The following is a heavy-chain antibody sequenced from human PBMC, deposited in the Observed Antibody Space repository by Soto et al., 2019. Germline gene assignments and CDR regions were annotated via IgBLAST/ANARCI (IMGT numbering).Heavy chain of an antibody. CDR3: ARGERLYYYCDGMDV. CDR2: INTGNGNT. J-gene: IGHJ6*02. V-gene: IGHV1-3*04. D-gene: IGHD3-3*01. Sequence: QVQLVQSGAEVKKPGASVKVSCKASGYNFTTYAMLWVRQAPGQRPEWMGWINTGNGNTKYSPKFQGRVTITRDTSASTAYMELSSLKSEDTAVYCCARGERLYYYCDGMDVWGQGATVTVSS. CDR1: GYNFTTYA.